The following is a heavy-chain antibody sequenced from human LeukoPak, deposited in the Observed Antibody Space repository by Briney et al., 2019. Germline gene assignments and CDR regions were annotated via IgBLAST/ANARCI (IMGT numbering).Heavy chain of an antibody. Sequence: SVKVSCKASGFTFTSSAMQWVRQARGQRLEWIGWIVVGSGNTNYAQKFQERATITRDMSTSTAYMELSSLRSEDTAVYYCAADSVGATKFEYFQHWGQGTLVTVSS. CDR1: GFTFTSSA. V-gene: IGHV1-58*02. CDR2: IVVGSGNT. CDR3: AADSVGATKFEYFQH. D-gene: IGHD1-26*01. J-gene: IGHJ1*01.